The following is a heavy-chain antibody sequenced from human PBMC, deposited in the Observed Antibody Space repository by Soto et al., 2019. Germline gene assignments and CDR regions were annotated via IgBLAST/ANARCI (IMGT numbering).Heavy chain of an antibody. CDR1: GFTFSRHT. CDR3: AREAYYLFGICFAALAYYFDD. J-gene: IGHJ4*02. D-gene: IGHD3-10*01. CDR2: KSADGSHT. V-gene: IGHV3-30-3*01. Sequence: QVQLVESGGGVVQPGRSLRLSCTDTGFTFSRHTMNWVRQAPGKGKEREADKSADGSHTYYAESVKGRFTISRDNSQNTLYLQINGLSIADSAVHHFAREAYYLFGICFAALAYYFDDRGEGAMGTVSS.